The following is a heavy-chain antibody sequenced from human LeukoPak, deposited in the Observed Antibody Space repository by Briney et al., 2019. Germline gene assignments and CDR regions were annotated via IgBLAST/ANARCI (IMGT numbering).Heavy chain of an antibody. CDR2: IVGSGRTT. J-gene: IGHJ4*02. V-gene: IGHV3-48*03. D-gene: IGHD6-19*01. CDR3: ARGSGSGWYEVDY. Sequence: GGSLRLSCAASGFTFSSYEMNWVRQAPGKGLEWISYIVGSGRTTFYADSVKGRFTISRDNAKNSLYLQMNSLRAEDTAVYYFARGSGSGWYEVDYWGPGTLVTVSS. CDR1: GFTFSSYE.